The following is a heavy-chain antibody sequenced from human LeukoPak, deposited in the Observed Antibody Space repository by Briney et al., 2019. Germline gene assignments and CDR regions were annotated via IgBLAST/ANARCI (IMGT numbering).Heavy chain of an antibody. CDR1: GFTFSSYS. V-gene: IGHV3-48*01. CDR3: ARDTSKGLRFLEWLFHFDY. CDR2: ISSSSSTI. D-gene: IGHD3-3*01. J-gene: IGHJ4*02. Sequence: GGSLRLSCAASGFTFSSYSMNWVRQAPGKGLEWVSYISSSSSTIYYADSVKGRFTISRDNAKNSLYLQMNSLRAEDTAVYYCARDTSKGLRFLEWLFHFDYWGQGTLVTVSS.